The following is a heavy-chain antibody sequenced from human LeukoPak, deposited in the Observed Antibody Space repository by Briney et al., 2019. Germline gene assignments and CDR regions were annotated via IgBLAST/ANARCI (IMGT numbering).Heavy chain of an antibody. CDR1: GFTFSSYS. Sequence: GGSLRLSCAASGFTFSSYSMNWVRQAPGKGLEWVSSISSSSSYVYYADSVKGRFTIPRDNAKNSLYLQMNSLRAEDTAVYYCARDVLYYYGSGSSAGWFDPWGQGTLVTVSS. CDR3: ARDVLYYYGSGSSAGWFDP. V-gene: IGHV3-21*01. CDR2: ISSSSSYV. J-gene: IGHJ5*02. D-gene: IGHD3-10*01.